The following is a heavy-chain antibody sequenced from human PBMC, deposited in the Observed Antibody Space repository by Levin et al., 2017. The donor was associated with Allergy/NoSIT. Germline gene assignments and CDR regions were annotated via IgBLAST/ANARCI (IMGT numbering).Heavy chain of an antibody. CDR2: IYYSGST. J-gene: IGHJ4*02. V-gene: IGHV4-31*03. Sequence: RASETLSLTCTVSGGSISSGDYYWSWIRQHPGKGLEWIGYIYYSGSTYYNPSLRSRITISGDTSKNQFSLKLSSVTAADTAVYYCARGGDPYDYDSSGYPDYWGQGILVTVSS. D-gene: IGHD3-22*01. CDR3: ARGGDPYDYDSSGYPDY. CDR1: GGSISSGDYY.